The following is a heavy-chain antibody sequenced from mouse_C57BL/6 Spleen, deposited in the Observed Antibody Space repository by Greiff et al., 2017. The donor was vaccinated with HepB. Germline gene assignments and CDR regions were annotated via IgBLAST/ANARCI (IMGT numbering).Heavy chain of an antibody. V-gene: IGHV1-4*01. CDR1: GYTFTSYT. CDR3: ARGELRGYFDV. J-gene: IGHJ1*03. CDR2: INPSSGYT. Sequence: QVHLQQSGAELARPGASVKMSCKASGYTFTSYTMHWVKQRPGQGLEWIGYINPSSGYTKYNQKFKDKATLTADKSSSTAYMQLSSLTSEDSAVYYCARGELRGYFDVWGTGTTVTVSS. D-gene: IGHD1-1*01.